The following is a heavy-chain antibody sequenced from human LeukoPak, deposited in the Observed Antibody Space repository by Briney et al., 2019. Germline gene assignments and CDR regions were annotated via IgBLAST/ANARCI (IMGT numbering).Heavy chain of an antibody. V-gene: IGHV3-23*01. CDR3: AKDEYSSSWYGEHYYYGMDV. CDR1: RFTFNNYA. J-gene: IGHJ6*02. CDR2: ISGSGDST. Sequence: GGSLRLSCAASRFTFNNYAMSWVRQAPGKGLEWVSVISGSGDSTYYADSVKGRFTISRDNSKNTLYLQMNRLRAEDTAIYYCAKDEYSSSWYGEHYYYGMDVWGQGTTVTVSS. D-gene: IGHD6-13*01.